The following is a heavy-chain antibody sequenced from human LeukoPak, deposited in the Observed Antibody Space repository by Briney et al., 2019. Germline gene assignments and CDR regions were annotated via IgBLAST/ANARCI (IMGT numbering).Heavy chain of an antibody. CDR2: IYYSGST. CDR3: ARGPPRRGGAYYDSSGYTDDY. D-gene: IGHD3-22*01. V-gene: IGHV4-39*07. Sequence: PSETLSLTCTVSGGSISSSSYYWGWLRQPPGKGLEWIGSIYYSGSTNYNPSLKSRVTISVDTSKNQFSLKLSSVTAADTAVYYCARGPPRRGGAYYDSSGYTDDYWGQGTLVTVSS. CDR1: GGSISSSSYY. J-gene: IGHJ4*02.